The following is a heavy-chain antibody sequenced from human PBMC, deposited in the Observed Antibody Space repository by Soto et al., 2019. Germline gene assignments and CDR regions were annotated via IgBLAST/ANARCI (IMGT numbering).Heavy chain of an antibody. J-gene: IGHJ6*02. D-gene: IGHD4-17*01. CDR2: ISYIGST. CDR3: ARSYGVNYYYYGMDV. V-gene: IGHV4-31*03. Sequence: QVQLQESGPGLVKPSQTLSLTCTVSGGSISSGGYYWSWIRQHPGKGLEWIGYISYIGSTYYNPSLQSRVTLSVDTFKNQFSLKLSSVTAADTVVYYCARSYGVNYYYYGMDVWGQGTTVTVSS. CDR1: GGSISSGGYY.